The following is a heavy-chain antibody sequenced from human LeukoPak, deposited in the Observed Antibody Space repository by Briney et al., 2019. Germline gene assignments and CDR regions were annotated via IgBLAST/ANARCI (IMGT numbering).Heavy chain of an antibody. CDR1: GYSFTTYW. CDR2: IYPGDSHT. D-gene: IGHD6-13*01. Sequence: GECLKISCKGSGYSFTTYWIGWVRQIPGKGLEWMGIIYPGDSHTMYSPSFRGQVTMSADKSISTAYLQWSSLKASDTAMYYCARLLGSSSSSWASFDYWGQGTLVPVSS. CDR3: ARLLGSSSSSWASFDY. J-gene: IGHJ4*02. V-gene: IGHV5-51*01.